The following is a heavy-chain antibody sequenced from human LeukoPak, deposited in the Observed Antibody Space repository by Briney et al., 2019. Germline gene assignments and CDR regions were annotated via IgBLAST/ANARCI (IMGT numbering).Heavy chain of an antibody. CDR2: INPKSGGT. V-gene: IGHV1-2*02. J-gene: IGHJ4*02. CDR1: GYTFTGHY. CDR3: ARAIVAEPAAIGDY. D-gene: IGHD2-2*01. Sequence: ASMKVSCKASGYTFTGHYLHWVRQAPGQGLEWVAWINPKSGGTDYAQKLQGRGAVTTNTSINTAHMQMKRLISEDTAVYYCARAIVAEPAAIGDYWGQGTLVTVSS.